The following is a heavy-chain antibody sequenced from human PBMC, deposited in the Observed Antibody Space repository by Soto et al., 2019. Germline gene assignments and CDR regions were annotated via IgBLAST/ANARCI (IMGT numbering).Heavy chain of an antibody. CDR3: VKGYWKGDV. V-gene: IGHV3-23*01. Sequence: EVQLLESGGGLVQPGGSLRLSCAASGFTFSTYAMNWVRQAPGNGLEWVSAISGSGGSIHYADSVKGRFTISRDNSXNXLYLQMNSLRDEDTAVYHCVKGYWKGDVWGQGTTVTVSS. J-gene: IGHJ6*02. D-gene: IGHD1-1*01. CDR2: ISGSGGSI. CDR1: GFTFSTYA.